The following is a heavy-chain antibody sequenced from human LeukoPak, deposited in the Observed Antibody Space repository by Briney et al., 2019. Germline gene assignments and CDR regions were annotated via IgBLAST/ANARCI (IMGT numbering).Heavy chain of an antibody. CDR3: ARALGIAAAPFDP. Sequence: SETLSLTCTVSGASISSSDFYWGWIRQPPGKGLEWIGYIYYSGSTNYNPSLKSRVTISVDTSKNQFSLKLSSVTAADTAVYYCARALGIAAAPFDPWGQGTLVTVSS. CDR1: GASISSSDFY. V-gene: IGHV4-61*05. CDR2: IYYSGST. J-gene: IGHJ5*02. D-gene: IGHD6-13*01.